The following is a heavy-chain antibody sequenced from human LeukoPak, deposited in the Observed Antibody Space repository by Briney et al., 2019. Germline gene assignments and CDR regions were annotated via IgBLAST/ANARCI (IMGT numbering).Heavy chain of an antibody. CDR1: GFTFSSYS. Sequence: GGSLRLSCAASGFTFSSYSMNWVRQAPGKGLEWVSSISSSSGYMYYADSVKGRFTISRDNSKNTLYLQMNSLRAEDTAVYYCAREAGTTKTEYFQHWGQGTLVTVSS. CDR2: ISSSSGYM. V-gene: IGHV3-21*01. CDR3: AREAGTTKTEYFQH. J-gene: IGHJ1*01. D-gene: IGHD1/OR15-1a*01.